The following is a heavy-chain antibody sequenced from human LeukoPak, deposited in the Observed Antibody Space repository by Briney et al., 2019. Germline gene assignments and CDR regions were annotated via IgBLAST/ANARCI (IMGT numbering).Heavy chain of an antibody. CDR1: GFTFRSYE. CDR2: ISSTGNTI. CDR3: ARDRIAVAGTL. V-gene: IGHV3-48*03. D-gene: IGHD6-19*01. Sequence: GGSLRLSCAASGFTFRSYEMSWVRQAPGRGLEWVSSISSTGNTIYYADSVKGRSTISRDNAKNSLYLQISSLKTEDTAVYYCARDRIAVAGTLWGQGTLVTVSS. J-gene: IGHJ4*02.